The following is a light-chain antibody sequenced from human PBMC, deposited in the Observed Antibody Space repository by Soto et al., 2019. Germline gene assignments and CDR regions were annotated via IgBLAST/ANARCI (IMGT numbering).Light chain of an antibody. CDR1: QSVSSN. J-gene: IGKJ1*01. V-gene: IGKV3-15*01. CDR3: QQYNNSHRT. CDR2: GAS. Sequence: EIVMTQSPATLSVSPGERATLSCRASQSVSSNLAWYQQKPGQAPRLLIYGASTRATGIPARFSGSRSGTEFTLTISSLQSEDFAVYYCQQYNNSHRTFGQGTKVEIK.